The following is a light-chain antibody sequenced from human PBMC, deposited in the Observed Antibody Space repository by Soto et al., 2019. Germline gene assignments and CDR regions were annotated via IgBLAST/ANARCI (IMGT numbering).Light chain of an antibody. CDR3: QQRTNWLT. CDR2: DAY. CDR1: QNVSTY. V-gene: IGKV3-11*01. J-gene: IGKJ3*01. Sequence: EIVLTQSPATLSLSPGERATLSCRASQNVSTYLAWYQQKPGQAPRLLIYDAYNRATGIPARFSGSGSGTDFTLTISSLEPEDFAVYYCQQRTNWLTFGPGTKVDIK.